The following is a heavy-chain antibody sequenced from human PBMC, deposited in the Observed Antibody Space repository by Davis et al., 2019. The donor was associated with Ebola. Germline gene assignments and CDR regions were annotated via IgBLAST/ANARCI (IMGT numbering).Heavy chain of an antibody. J-gene: IGHJ6*02. CDR1: GYTFSSYG. V-gene: IGHV1-18*01. CDR3: GLTVADTHYYYGVDV. Sequence: ASVKVSCKASGYTFSSYGISWVRQAPGQGLEWMGWISTYIGNTNYARKVQGRVTMTTDTSTSTSYMELRTLRSDDTSVYYGGLTVADTHYYYGVDVWGQGTTVTVSS. CDR2: ISTYIGNT. D-gene: IGHD6-19*01.